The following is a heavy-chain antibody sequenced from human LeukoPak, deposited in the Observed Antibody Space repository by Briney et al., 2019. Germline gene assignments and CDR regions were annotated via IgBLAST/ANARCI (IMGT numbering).Heavy chain of an antibody. CDR2: IIPIFGTA. Sequence: SVKVSCKASGGTFSSYAISWVRQAPGQGLEWMGGIIPIFGTANYAQKFQGRVTITTDESTSTAYMELSSLRSEDTAVYYCAGGTIWFGEFLPFVDYWGKGPLVTVPS. CDR1: GGTFSSYA. J-gene: IGHJ4*02. D-gene: IGHD3-10*01. V-gene: IGHV1-69*05. CDR3: AGGTIWFGEFLPFVDY.